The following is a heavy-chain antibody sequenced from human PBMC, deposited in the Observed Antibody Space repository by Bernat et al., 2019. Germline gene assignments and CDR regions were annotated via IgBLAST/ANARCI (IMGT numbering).Heavy chain of an antibody. D-gene: IGHD6-6*01. CDR2: ISTYNGDT. J-gene: IGHJ5*02. CDR3: ARDRIAVRPGWFDP. V-gene: IGHV1-18*01. Sequence: QVHLVQSGAEVKKPGASVKVSCKASCYTFNTYGISWVRQAPGQGLEWMGWISTYNGDTKDAQKFQGRVTLTTDTSTSTAYMELRSLRSDDTAVYYCARDRIAVRPGWFDPWGQGTLVTVSS. CDR1: CYTFNTYG.